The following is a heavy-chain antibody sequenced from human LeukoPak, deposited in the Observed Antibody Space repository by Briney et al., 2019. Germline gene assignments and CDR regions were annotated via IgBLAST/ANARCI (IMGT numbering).Heavy chain of an antibody. D-gene: IGHD3-9*01. CDR2: IIPIFGTA. CDR1: GGTFSSYA. V-gene: IGHV1-69*05. CDR3: AREPLRYFDWSQGAFDI. Sequence: SVKVSCKASGGTFSSYAISWVRQAPGQGLEWMGGIIPIFGTANYAQTFQGRVTITTDESTSTAYMELSSLRSEDTAVYYCAREPLRYFDWSQGAFDIWGQGTMVTVSS. J-gene: IGHJ3*02.